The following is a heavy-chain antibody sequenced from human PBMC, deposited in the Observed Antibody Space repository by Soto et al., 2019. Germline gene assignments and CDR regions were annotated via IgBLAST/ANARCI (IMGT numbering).Heavy chain of an antibody. Sequence: SETLSLPCSGSDDSIKRGKNFLGWIRQAPGKGLEWIGSIYYRGNAYYNPSLQTRVTISLDKSRSQFSLKLNSVTAADSAVYFCARLEGLATISYYFDFWGPGALVTVSS. J-gene: IGHJ4*02. V-gene: IGHV4-39*01. CDR2: IYYRGNA. D-gene: IGHD3-9*01. CDR3: ARLEGLATISYYFDF. CDR1: DDSIKRGKNF.